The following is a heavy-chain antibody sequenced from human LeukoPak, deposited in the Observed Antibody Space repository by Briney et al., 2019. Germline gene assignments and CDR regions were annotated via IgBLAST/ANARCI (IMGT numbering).Heavy chain of an antibody. V-gene: IGHV3-74*01. CDR2: INSDGSST. J-gene: IGHJ4*02. D-gene: IGHD2/OR15-2a*01. Sequence: PGGSLRLSCAASGFTFSSYWMHWVRQAPGKGLVWVSRINSDGSSTGYADSVKGRFTISRDNSKNTLLLQMSDLRVDDTAFYYCATGGRGYFLDYWGLGTLVTVSS. CDR1: GFTFSSYW. CDR3: ATGGRGYFLDY.